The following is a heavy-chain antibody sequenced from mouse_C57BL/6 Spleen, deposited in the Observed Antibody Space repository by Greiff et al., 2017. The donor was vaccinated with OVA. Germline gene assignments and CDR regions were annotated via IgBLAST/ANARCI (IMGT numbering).Heavy chain of an antibody. V-gene: IGHV3-6*01. CDR1: GYSITSGYY. Sequence: VQLQQSGPGLVKPSQSLSLTCSVTGYSITSGYYWNWIRQFPGNKLEWMGYISYDGSNNYNPSLKNRISITRDTSKNQFFLKLNSVTTEDTATYYCARDNYGSSSDYFDYWGQGTTLTVSS. J-gene: IGHJ2*01. CDR3: ARDNYGSSSDYFDY. D-gene: IGHD1-1*01. CDR2: ISYDGSN.